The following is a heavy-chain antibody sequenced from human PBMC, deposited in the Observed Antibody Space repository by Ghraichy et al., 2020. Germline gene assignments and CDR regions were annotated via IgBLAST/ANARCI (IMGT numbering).Heavy chain of an antibody. V-gene: IGHV3-23*01. CDR1: GFTFSSYA. D-gene: IGHD2-15*01. CDR2: ISGDGGTT. J-gene: IGHJ4*02. CDR3: AKQLAGFCTGGSCFLGIDY. Sequence: GGSLRLSCAASGFTFSSYAMSWVRQAPGKGLEWVSGISGDGGTTYYADSVKGRFTISRDNSKNTLYLQMNSLRAEDTAVYYCAKQLAGFCTGGSCFLGIDYWGQGTLVTVSS.